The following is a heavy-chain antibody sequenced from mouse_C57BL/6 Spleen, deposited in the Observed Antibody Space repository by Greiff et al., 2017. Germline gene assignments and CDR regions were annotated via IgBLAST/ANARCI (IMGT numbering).Heavy chain of an antibody. J-gene: IGHJ3*01. V-gene: IGHV5-4*01. CDR3: ARDHRLGWFAY. CDR2: ISDGGSYT. D-gene: IGHD2-4*01. CDR1: GFTFSSYA. Sequence: EVKVVESGGGLVKPGGSLKLSCAASGFTFSSYAMSWVRQTPEKRLEWVATISDGGSYTYYPDNVKGRFTISRDNAKNNLYLQMSHLKSEDTAMYYCARDHRLGWFAYWGQGTLVTVSA.